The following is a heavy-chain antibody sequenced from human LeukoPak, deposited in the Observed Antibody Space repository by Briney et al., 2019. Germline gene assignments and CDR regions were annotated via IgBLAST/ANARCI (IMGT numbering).Heavy chain of an antibody. J-gene: IGHJ4*02. V-gene: IGHV4-39*01. D-gene: IGHD3-10*01. CDR2: IYSGST. CDR1: GGAFSSSSYY. CDR3: ATHPYGKIFDS. Sequence: SETLSLTCTVSGGAFSSSSYYWDWIRQPPGKGLEWVGSIYSGSTYYNPSLKSRVSISVDTSKNQFSLKLRSVTAADTAVYFCATHPYGKIFDSWGQGTLVTVSS.